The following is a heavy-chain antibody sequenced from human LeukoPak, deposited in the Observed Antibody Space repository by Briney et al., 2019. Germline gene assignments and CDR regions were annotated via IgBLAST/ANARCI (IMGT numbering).Heavy chain of an antibody. CDR2: IVVGSGNT. J-gene: IGHJ6*03. Sequence: SVKVSCKASGYTFTSYGISWVRQAPGQGLEWIGWIVVGSGNTNYAQKFQERVTITRDMSTSTAYMELSSLRSEDTAVYYCAAAGLAVAGNYYYMDVWGKGTTVTVSS. CDR3: AAAGLAVAGNYYYMDV. V-gene: IGHV1-58*02. D-gene: IGHD6-19*01. CDR1: GYTFTSYG.